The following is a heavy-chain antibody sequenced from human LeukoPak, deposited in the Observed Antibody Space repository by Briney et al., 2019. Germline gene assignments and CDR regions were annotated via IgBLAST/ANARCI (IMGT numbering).Heavy chain of an antibody. CDR2: IYTSGST. CDR1: GGSISSYY. D-gene: IGHD6-19*01. V-gene: IGHV4-4*07. CDR3: ARDASYISGSHFDY. J-gene: IGHJ4*02. Sequence: PSETLSLTCTVSGGSISSYYWSWIRQPAGKGLEWIGRIYTSGSTNYNPSLKSRVTMSVDTSKNQFSLKLSSVTAADTAVYYCARDASYISGSHFDYWGQGTLVTVSS.